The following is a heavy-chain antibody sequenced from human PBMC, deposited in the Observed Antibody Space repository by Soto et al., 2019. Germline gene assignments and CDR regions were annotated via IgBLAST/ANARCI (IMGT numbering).Heavy chain of an antibody. D-gene: IGHD5-18*01. CDR1: GFTFSSYW. CDR3: ASGPSGAYSYGPNWFDP. Sequence: PGGSLRLSCAASGFTFSSYWMHWVRQAPGKGLVWVSRINSDGSSTSYADSVKGRFTISRDNAKNTLYLQMNSLRAEDTAVYYCASGPSGAYSYGPNWFDPWGQGTLVTVSS. J-gene: IGHJ5*02. V-gene: IGHV3-74*01. CDR2: INSDGSST.